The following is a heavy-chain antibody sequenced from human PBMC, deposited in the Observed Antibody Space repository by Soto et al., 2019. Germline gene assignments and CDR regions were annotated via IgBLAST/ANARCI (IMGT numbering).Heavy chain of an antibody. CDR1: GFTFSSYA. J-gene: IGHJ6*02. Sequence: PGGSLRLSCAASGFTFSSYAMSWVRQAPGKGLEWVSAISGSGGSTYYADSVKGRFTISRDNSKNTLYLQMNSLRAEDTAVYYCAKDQVYYDFWSGYPEDLSMDVWGQGTTVTVS. D-gene: IGHD3-3*01. V-gene: IGHV3-23*01. CDR2: ISGSGGST. CDR3: AKDQVYYDFWSGYPEDLSMDV.